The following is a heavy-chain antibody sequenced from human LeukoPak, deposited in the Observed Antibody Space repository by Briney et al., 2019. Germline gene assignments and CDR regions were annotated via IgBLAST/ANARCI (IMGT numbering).Heavy chain of an antibody. D-gene: IGHD2-8*02. CDR3: ARDSPYGTAGY. J-gene: IGHJ4*02. V-gene: IGHV3-21*01. CDR1: GFTFSSYS. Sequence: GESLRLSCAASGFTFSSYSMNWVRQAPGKGLEWVSSISRNSIYIYYADSVRGRFTISRDNAKNLLYLQMNSLRAEDTAVYYCARDSPYGTAGYWGQGTLVTVSS. CDR2: ISRNSIYI.